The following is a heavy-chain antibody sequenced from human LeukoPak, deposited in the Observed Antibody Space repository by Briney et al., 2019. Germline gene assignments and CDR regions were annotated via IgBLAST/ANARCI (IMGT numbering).Heavy chain of an antibody. Sequence: SETLSLTCAVYGGSFSGYYWSWIRQPPGKGLEWIGEINHSGSTNYNPSLKSRVTISVDTSKNQFSLKLSSVTAADTAVYYCARHAGWLRFHYYYYYMDVWGKGTTVTISS. CDR1: GGSFSGYY. CDR2: INHSGST. CDR3: ARHAGWLRFHYYYYYMDV. J-gene: IGHJ6*03. D-gene: IGHD5-12*01. V-gene: IGHV4-34*01.